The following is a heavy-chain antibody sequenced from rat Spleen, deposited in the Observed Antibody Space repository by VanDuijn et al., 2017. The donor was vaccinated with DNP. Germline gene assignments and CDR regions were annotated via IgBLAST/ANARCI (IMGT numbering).Heavy chain of an antibody. V-gene: IGHV5-22*01. D-gene: IGHD1-1*01. CDR1: GFSFSDYY. CDR3: ARPMDYYSGGFGY. J-gene: IGHJ3*01. CDR2: IRSDGGST. Sequence: EVLLVESGGDLVQSGRSLKLSCAASGFSFSDYYMAWVRQAPTKGLEWVAYIRSDGGSTYYGDSVKGRFTISRDNSKSTLYLQMNSLRSEDMATYYCARPMDYYSGGFGYWGQGTLVTVSS.